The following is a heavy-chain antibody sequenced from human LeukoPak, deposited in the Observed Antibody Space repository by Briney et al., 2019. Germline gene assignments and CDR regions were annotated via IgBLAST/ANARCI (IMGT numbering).Heavy chain of an antibody. CDR3: ARNPSTALDY. D-gene: IGHD4-17*01. CDR1: GYTFTSYG. J-gene: IGHJ4*02. Sequence: GASVTVSCKASGYTFTSYGISWVRQAPGQGLEWMGWISAYNGNTNYAQKFQGRVTMTTDTSTSTAYMELRSLGSDDTAVYYCARNPSTALDYWGQGTLVTVSS. V-gene: IGHV1-18*01. CDR2: ISAYNGNT.